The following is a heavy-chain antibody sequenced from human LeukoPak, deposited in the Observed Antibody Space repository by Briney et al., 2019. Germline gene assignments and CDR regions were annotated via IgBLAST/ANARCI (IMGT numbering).Heavy chain of an antibody. D-gene: IGHD3-22*01. CDR1: GFTLSTFW. V-gene: IGHV3-7*03. Sequence: GGSLRLSCVASGFTLSTFWMTWVRQAPGKGLEWVANIKQDGSEKNYVDSVKGRFTISRDNAKTSLYLQMNSLRPEDTAFYSCVKDRVDDIRGHYYRGAYFQHWGQGTLVTVSS. J-gene: IGHJ1*01. CDR2: IKQDGSEK. CDR3: VKDRVDDIRGHYYRGAYFQH.